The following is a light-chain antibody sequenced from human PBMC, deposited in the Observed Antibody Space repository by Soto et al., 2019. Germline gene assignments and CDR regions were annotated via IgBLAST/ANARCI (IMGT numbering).Light chain of an antibody. CDR3: CSYVGNYPVI. Sequence: QSALTQPRSVSGSPGPSVTISCTGTSNDVGGYNYVSWYQHHPGKATKLMIFDVTKRPSGVPDRFSGSKSGNAASLTISGLQADDEADYYCCSYVGNYPVIFGGGTQLTVL. V-gene: IGLV2-11*01. CDR1: SNDVGGYNY. J-gene: IGLJ2*01. CDR2: DVT.